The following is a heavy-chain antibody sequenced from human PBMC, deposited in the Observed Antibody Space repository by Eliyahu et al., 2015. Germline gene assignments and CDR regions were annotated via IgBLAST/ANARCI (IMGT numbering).Heavy chain of an antibody. J-gene: IGHJ2*01. CDR1: GFTFSSYG. D-gene: IGHD2/OR15-2a*01. CDR2: IWXDGSNK. V-gene: IGHV3-33*01. Sequence: QVQLVESGGGVVQPGRXLRLSCAASGFTFSSYGMHWVRQAPGKGLEWVAVIWXDGSNKYYADSVKGRFTISRDNSKNTLYLQMNSLRAEDTAVYYCARDLSWPGYFDLWGRGTLVTVSS. CDR3: ARDLSWPGYFDL.